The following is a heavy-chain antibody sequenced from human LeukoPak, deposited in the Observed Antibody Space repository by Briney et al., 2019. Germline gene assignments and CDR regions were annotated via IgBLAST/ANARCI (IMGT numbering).Heavy chain of an antibody. J-gene: IGHJ2*01. CDR1: GFSSSSYA. CDR3: AKTIPYCYFDL. D-gene: IGHD5-24*01. CDR2: ISYDGSNK. V-gene: IGHV3-30-3*02. Sequence: GGSLRLSCAPSGFSSSSYAMHWVRQAPGEGLEWVAIISYDGSNKYFADSVKGRFTISRDNSKNTLFLQMSSLRAEDTAIYHCAKTIPYCYFDLWGRGTLVTVSS.